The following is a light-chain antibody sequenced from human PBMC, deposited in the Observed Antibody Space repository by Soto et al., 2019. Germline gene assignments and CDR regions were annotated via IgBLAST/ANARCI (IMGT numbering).Light chain of an antibody. CDR1: QDIKKY. CDR2: DAS. CDR3: QQYDNLPPLT. Sequence: DIQMTQSPSSLSASVGDRVIITCQASQDIKKYLNWYQQKPGKAPKLLIYDASNLETGVPSRFSGSGSGTDFVFTISSLQPADIATYYCQQYDNLPPLTFGGGTKVEIK. J-gene: IGKJ4*01. V-gene: IGKV1-33*01.